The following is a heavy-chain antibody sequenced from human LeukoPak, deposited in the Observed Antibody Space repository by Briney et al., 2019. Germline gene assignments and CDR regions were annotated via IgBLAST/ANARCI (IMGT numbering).Heavy chain of an antibody. CDR1: GFTFSSYG. J-gene: IGHJ4*02. D-gene: IGHD5-18*01. Sequence: GGSLRLSCAASGFTFSSYGMHWVRQAPGKGLEWVAVISYDGSNKYYEDSVKGRFTISRDNSKNTLYLQMNSLRAEDTAVYYCAKDYVFFGGYSYGNFDYWGQGTLVTVSS. V-gene: IGHV3-30*18. CDR3: AKDYVFFGGYSYGNFDY. CDR2: ISYDGSNK.